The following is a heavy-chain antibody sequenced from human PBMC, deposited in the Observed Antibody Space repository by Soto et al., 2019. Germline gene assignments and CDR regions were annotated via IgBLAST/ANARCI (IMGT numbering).Heavy chain of an antibody. CDR3: ARLYCSASSCYSVGAFDI. CDR1: GFTFSSYG. V-gene: IGHV3-33*01. Sequence: GGSLRLSCAASGFTFSSYGMHWVRQAPGKGLEWVALIWFDGSEKYYTESVKGRFTISRDNSKSTLYLQMNSLRAEDTAVYYCARLYCSASSCYSVGAFDIRGHGTMV. CDR2: IWFDGSEK. D-gene: IGHD2-15*01. J-gene: IGHJ3*02.